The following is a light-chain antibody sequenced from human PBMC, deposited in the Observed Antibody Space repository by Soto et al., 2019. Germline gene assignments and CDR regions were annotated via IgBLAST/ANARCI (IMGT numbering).Light chain of an antibody. V-gene: IGLV1-40*01. J-gene: IGLJ1*01. CDR2: GNN. CDR1: RSNLGAGYD. CDR3: GSWDSSLSAYV. Sequence: QSVLTQPPSVSGAPGQRVTISCTGNRSNLGAGYDVQWYQQLPGTAPKLLIYGNNNRPSGVPDRFSGSKSGTSASLGITGFQTGDEADYYCGSWDSSLSAYVFGTGTKVTVL.